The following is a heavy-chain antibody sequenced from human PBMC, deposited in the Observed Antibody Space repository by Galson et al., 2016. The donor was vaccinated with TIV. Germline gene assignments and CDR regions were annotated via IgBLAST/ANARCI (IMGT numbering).Heavy chain of an antibody. J-gene: IGHJ4*02. CDR3: ARLGQFDY. V-gene: IGHV3-11*01. CDR1: GFTFSDYH. CDR2: ISPSGNTI. Sequence: SLRLSCAASGFTFSDYHMTWIRQAPEKGLEWISYISPSGNTIYYADSVKGRFTISSDNAKNSLSLQMNSLRADDTAVYYCARLGQFDYWGQGTLVTVSS.